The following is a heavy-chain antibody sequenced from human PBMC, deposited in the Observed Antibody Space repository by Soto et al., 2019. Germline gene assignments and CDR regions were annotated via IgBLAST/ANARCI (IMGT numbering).Heavy chain of an antibody. CDR1: WLNFINHC. CDR3: VKGEYYYDSSGYYPFDY. Sequence: WGVLRVPCAASWLNFINHCLTRVLQPPGKGPEWISAMDMNSSGGDTYYADSVKGRFTISRDNSKNTQYLQMSSLRADDTALYYCVKGEYYYDSSGYYPFDYWGQGTLVTVSS. CDR2: MDMNSSGGDT. J-gene: IGHJ4*02. V-gene: IGHV3-23*01. D-gene: IGHD3-22*01.